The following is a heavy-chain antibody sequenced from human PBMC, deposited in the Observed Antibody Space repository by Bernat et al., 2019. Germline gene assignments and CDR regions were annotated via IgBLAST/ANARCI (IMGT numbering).Heavy chain of an antibody. Sequence: EVQLVESGGGLVQPGGSLRLSCAASGFTFSSYWMSWVGQAPGKGLEWGANIKQDGSEKYYVDSVKGRFTISRDNAKNSLYLQMNSLRAEDTAVYYCASYYDYIWGSSRFKGAFDLWGQGTMVTVSS. CDR2: IKQDGSEK. D-gene: IGHD3-16*02. J-gene: IGHJ3*01. CDR1: GFTFSSYW. CDR3: ASYYDYIWGSSRFKGAFDL. V-gene: IGHV3-7*03.